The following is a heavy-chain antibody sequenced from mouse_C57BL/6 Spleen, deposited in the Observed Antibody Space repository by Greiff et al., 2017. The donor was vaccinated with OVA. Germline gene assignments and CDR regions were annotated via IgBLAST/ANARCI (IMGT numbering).Heavy chain of an antibody. Sequence: VQRVESGPELVKPGASVKISCKASGYAFSSSWMNWVKQRPGKGLEWIGRIYPGDGDTNYNGKFKGKATLTADKSSSTAYMQLSSLTSEDSAVYFCARFTTVVDYFDYWGQGTTLTVSS. CDR1: GYAFSSSW. J-gene: IGHJ2*01. D-gene: IGHD1-1*01. V-gene: IGHV1-82*01. CDR3: ARFTTVVDYFDY. CDR2: IYPGDGDT.